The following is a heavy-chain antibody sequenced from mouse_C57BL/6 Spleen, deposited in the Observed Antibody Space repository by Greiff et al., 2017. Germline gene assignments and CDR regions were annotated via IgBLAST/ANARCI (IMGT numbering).Heavy chain of an antibody. D-gene: IGHD2-4*01. Sequence: VKLQQSGAELVRPGTSVKMSCKASGYTFTNYWIGWAKQRPGHGLEWIGDIYPGGGYTNYNEKFKGKATLTADKSSSTAYMQFSSLTSEDSAIYYCARNYDYDVWYFDVWGTGTTVTVSS. V-gene: IGHV1-63*01. CDR1: GYTFTNYW. J-gene: IGHJ1*03. CDR3: ARNYDYDVWYFDV. CDR2: IYPGGGYT.